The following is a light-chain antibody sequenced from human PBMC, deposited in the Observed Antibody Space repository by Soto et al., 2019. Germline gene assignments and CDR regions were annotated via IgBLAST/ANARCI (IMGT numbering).Light chain of an antibody. J-gene: IGKJ5*01. CDR3: QQYGSSST. Sequence: EIVMTQSPATLSVSPGERATLPCRASQSVSTNLAWYQQKPGQAPRLLIYGASSRPTGIPDRFSGSGSGTDFTLTISRLEPEDFAVYYCQQYGSSSTFGQGTRLEIK. CDR2: GAS. V-gene: IGKV3-20*01. CDR1: QSVSTN.